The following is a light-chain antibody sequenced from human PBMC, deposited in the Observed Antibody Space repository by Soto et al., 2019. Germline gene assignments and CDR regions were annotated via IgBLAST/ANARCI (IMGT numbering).Light chain of an antibody. V-gene: IGKV3-11*01. Sequence: EIVLTQSPATLSLSPGERATLSCRASQSISTYFAWYQQRPXQAPRLLIYDVSNRATGIPARFSGSGSGTDFTLTISSLEPEDFAVYYCQHRYNWPPTFGQGTKVEVK. CDR3: QHRYNWPPT. CDR1: QSISTY. CDR2: DVS. J-gene: IGKJ1*01.